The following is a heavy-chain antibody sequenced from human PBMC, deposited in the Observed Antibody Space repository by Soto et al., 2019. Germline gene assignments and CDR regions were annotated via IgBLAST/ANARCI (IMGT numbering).Heavy chain of an antibody. CDR2: ISAYNGNT. V-gene: IGHV1-18*01. D-gene: IGHD4-17*01. Sequence: QVQLVQSGAEVKKPGASVKVSCKASGYTFTSYGISWVRQAPGLGLEWMGWISAYNGNTNYAQKLQGRVTMTTDTSTSTVYMELRSLRSDDTAVYYCARDVTTVTPYNWFDPWGQGTLVTVSS. CDR1: GYTFTSYG. J-gene: IGHJ5*02. CDR3: ARDVTTVTPYNWFDP.